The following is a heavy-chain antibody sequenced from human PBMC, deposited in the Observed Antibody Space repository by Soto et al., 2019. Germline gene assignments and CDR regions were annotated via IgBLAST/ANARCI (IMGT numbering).Heavy chain of an antibody. Sequence: SETLSLTCIVSGASIRSSYWRWIRQPPGQGQELPAYIYYSGSTCYNPSLKSRVSISLDTSMNQFSLKLSSVTAADTAVYYCARTYDDSGPNSGGYGFDIWGQGTMVS. CDR2: IYYSGST. CDR3: ARTYDDSGPNSGGYGFDI. V-gene: IGHV4-59*01. D-gene: IGHD3-22*01. J-gene: IGHJ3*02. CDR1: GASIRSSY.